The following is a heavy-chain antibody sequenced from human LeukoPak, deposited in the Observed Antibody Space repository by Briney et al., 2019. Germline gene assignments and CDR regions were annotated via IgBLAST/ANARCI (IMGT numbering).Heavy chain of an antibody. Sequence: SETLSLTCTVSSDSITSHYWSWVRQPPGQGLEWIGYAYYSGSTNYNPSLKSRVTISVDTSKNQFSLKLSSVTAADTAVYYCARHVRAAAGIRCWFDPWGQGTLVTVSS. CDR3: ARHVRAAAGIRCWFDP. CDR1: SDSITSHY. CDR2: AYYSGST. J-gene: IGHJ5*02. D-gene: IGHD6-13*01. V-gene: IGHV4-59*08.